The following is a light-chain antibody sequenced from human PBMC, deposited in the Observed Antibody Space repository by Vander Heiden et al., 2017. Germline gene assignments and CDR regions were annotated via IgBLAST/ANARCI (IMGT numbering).Light chain of an antibody. CDR2: EVT. CDR1: SSDVGAYNY. CDR3: TSFTSYSIPSV. V-gene: IGLV2-14*01. J-gene: IGLJ1*01. Sequence: QSALTQPASVSGSPGQSITLSCTGTSSDVGAYNYVSWYQQYPDKAPKLMIYEVTNRPSGVSDRFSGSKSGNTASLTISRLQAEDEADYYCTSFTSYSIPSVFGTGTKVTVL.